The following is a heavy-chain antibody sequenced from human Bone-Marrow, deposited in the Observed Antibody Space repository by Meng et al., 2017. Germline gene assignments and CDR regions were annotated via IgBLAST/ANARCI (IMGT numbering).Heavy chain of an antibody. CDR2: IYYNGVT. D-gene: IGHD2-15*01. CDR1: GGSIGSSSYY. V-gene: IGHV4-39*01. CDR3: ARHLSCSGAGCFFDF. Sequence: QLQLQESGPGLVKPSETLSLTGTVSGGSIGSSSYYWGWIRQPPGEGLEWIGVIYYNGVTYYKPSLKSRVTISADASKNQFSLKLSSVTAADTAVYYCARHLSCSGAGCFFDFWGQGTLVTVSS. J-gene: IGHJ4*02.